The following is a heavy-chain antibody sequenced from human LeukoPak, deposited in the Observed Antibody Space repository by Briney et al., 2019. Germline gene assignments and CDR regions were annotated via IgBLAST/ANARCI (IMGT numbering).Heavy chain of an antibody. CDR1: GFTFSSYA. V-gene: IGHV3-30*04. Sequence: PGRSLRLSCAASGFTFSSYAMHWVRQAPGKGLEWVAVISYDGSNKYYADSVKGRFTISRDDSKNTLYLQMNSLRAEDTAVYCCARASYGGRAEYFQHWGQGTLVTVSS. D-gene: IGHD4/OR15-4a*01. CDR2: ISYDGSNK. CDR3: ARASYGGRAEYFQH. J-gene: IGHJ1*01.